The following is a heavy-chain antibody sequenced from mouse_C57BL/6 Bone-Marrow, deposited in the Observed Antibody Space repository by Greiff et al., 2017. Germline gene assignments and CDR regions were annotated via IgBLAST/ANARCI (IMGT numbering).Heavy chain of an antibody. CDR3: ARGGASYYFDY. CDR2: ISSGSGTI. CDR1: GFTFSDYG. J-gene: IGHJ2*01. D-gene: IGHD6-1*01. V-gene: IGHV5-17*01. Sequence: EVMLVESGGGLVKPGGSLKLSCAASGFTFSDYGMHWVRQAPEKGLEWVAYISSGSGTIYYADTVKGRVTISRDNAKNTLFLQMTSLRSEDTAMYYCARGGASYYFDYWGQGTTLTVSS.